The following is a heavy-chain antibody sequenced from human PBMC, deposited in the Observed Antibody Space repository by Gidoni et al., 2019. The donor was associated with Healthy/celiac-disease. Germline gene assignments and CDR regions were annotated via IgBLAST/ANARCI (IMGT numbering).Heavy chain of an antibody. V-gene: IGHV1-3*01. CDR2: LNAGHGNT. D-gene: IGHD2-15*01. CDR1: GYTFTSYA. J-gene: IGHJ4*02. CDR3: ARASRYCSGGSFYFFDY. Sequence: QVQLVQSGAEVKKPGASVKDSCKASGYTFTSYAMHWVRQAPGQRLGWMGWLNAGHGNTKYSQKFQGRVTITRDTSASTAYRELSSLRSEDTAVYYCARASRYCSGGSFYFFDYWGQGTLVPVSS.